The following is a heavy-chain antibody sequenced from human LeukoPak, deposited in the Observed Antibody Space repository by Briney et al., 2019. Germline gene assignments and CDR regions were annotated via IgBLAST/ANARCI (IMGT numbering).Heavy chain of an antibody. J-gene: IGHJ1*01. CDR2: IGSGGSPI. CDR1: GFTFSHFF. D-gene: IGHD4-17*01. CDR3: ARGRRYGDYVEYFQH. V-gene: IGHV3-11*04. Sequence: GGSLRLSCAASGFTFSHFFMNWIRQAPGKGLECVSYIGSGGSPIYYADSVKGRFTISRDDAKNSLYLQMNSLRAEDTAVYYCARGRRYGDYVEYFQHWGQGTLVTVSS.